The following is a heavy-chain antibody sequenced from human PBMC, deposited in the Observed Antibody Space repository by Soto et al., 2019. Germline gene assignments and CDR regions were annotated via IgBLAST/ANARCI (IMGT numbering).Heavy chain of an antibody. CDR1: GGSFSGYY. CDR3: ARGGGLLLWFGELSQPFDP. J-gene: IGHJ5*02. D-gene: IGHD3-10*01. CDR2: INHSGST. Sequence: LSLTCAVYGGSFSGYYWSWIRQPPGKGLEWIGEINHSGSTNYNPSLKSRVTISVDTSKNQFSLKLSSVTAADTAVYYCARGGGLLLWFGELSQPFDPWGQGTLVTVSS. V-gene: IGHV4-34*01.